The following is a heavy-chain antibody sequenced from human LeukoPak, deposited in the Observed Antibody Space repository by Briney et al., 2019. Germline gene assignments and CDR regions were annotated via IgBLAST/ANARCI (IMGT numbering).Heavy chain of an antibody. J-gene: IGHJ3*02. CDR1: GGSFSDY. CDR3: ASILPLAVAGHNDAFDI. V-gene: IGHV4-34*01. D-gene: IGHD6-19*01. CDR2: INHSGST. Sequence: SETLSLTCVVYGGSFSDYWSWIRQPPGKGLEWIGEINHSGSTNYNPSLKSRVTISVDTSKNQFSLKLSSVTAADTAVYYCASILPLAVAGHNDAFDIWGQGTMVTVSS.